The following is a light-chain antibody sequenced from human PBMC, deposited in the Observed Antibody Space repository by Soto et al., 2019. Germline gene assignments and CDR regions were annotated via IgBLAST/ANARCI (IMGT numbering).Light chain of an antibody. CDR2: DAS. J-gene: IGKJ5*01. CDR3: QQRSNWPPSIT. CDR1: QSVSSY. V-gene: IGKV3-11*01. Sequence: PPSPATLYVAAGTRATLSCRAIQSVSSYLAWYQQKPGQAPRLLIYDASNRATGIPARFSGSGSGTDFTLTISSLEPEDFAVYYCQQRSNWPPSITLGQGTRLEIK.